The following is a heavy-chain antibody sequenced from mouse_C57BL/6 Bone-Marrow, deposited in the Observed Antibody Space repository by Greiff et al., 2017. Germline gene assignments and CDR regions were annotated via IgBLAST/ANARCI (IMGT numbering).Heavy chain of an antibody. J-gene: IGHJ4*01. CDR1: GYTFTSYN. CDR3: ARFEIIIIYGSSPYYAMDY. D-gene: IGHD1-1*01. CDR2: IYPGNGDT. V-gene: IGHV1-12*01. Sequence: QVQLKQSGAELVRPGASVKMSCKASGYTFTSYNMHWVKQTPRQGLEWIGAIYPGNGDTSYNQKFKGKATLTVDKSSSTAYMQRSSLTSEDSAVDFCARFEIIIIYGSSPYYAMDYWGQGTSVTVSS.